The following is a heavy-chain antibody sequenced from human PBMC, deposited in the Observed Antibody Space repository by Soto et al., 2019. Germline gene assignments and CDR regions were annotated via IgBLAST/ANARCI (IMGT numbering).Heavy chain of an antibody. D-gene: IGHD2-15*01. CDR1: GFTFSSYA. CDR3: AKGDCSGGSCDYYYYGMDV. CDR2: ISGSGGST. J-gene: IGHJ6*02. Sequence: GGSLRLSCAASGFTFSSYAMSWVRQAPGKGLEWVSAISGSGGSTYYADSVKGRFTISRDNSKNTLYLQMNSLRAEDTAVYYCAKGDCSGGSCDYYYYGMDVWGQGTTVTVSS. V-gene: IGHV3-23*01.